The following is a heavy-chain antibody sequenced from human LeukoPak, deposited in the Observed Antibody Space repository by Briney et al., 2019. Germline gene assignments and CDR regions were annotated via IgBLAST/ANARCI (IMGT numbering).Heavy chain of an antibody. Sequence: GSLRLSCAASGFTFSHHAMSWIRQPPGKGLEWIGEINHSGSTNYNPSLKSRVTISVDTSKNQFSLKLSSVTAADTAVYYCARGVPFMIVTGGRNKNAFDIWGQGTMVTVSS. CDR3: ARGVPFMIVTGGRNKNAFDI. V-gene: IGHV4-34*01. CDR2: INHSGST. D-gene: IGHD3-22*01. J-gene: IGHJ3*02. CDR1: GFTFSHHA.